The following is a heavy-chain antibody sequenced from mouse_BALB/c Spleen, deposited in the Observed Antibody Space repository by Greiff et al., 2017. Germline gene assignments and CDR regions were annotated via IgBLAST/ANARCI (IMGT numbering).Heavy chain of an antibody. CDR3: AIYYGNYWYFDV. J-gene: IGHJ1*01. Sequence: EVQLQQSGPSLVKPSQTLSLTCSVTGDSITSCYWNWIRKFPGNKLEYMGYISYSGSTYYNPSLKSRISITRDTSKNQYYLQLNSVTTEDTATYYCAIYYGNYWYFDVWGAGTTVTVSS. D-gene: IGHD2-1*01. CDR2: ISYSGST. V-gene: IGHV3-8*02. CDR1: GDSITSCY.